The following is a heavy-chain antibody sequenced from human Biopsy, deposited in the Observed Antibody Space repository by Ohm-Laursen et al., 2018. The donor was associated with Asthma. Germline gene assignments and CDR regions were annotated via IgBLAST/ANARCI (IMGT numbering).Heavy chain of an antibody. CDR2: IDWEEDK. J-gene: IGHJ4*02. Sequence: TQTITLTCSFSGFSLSSSGANVNWIRQPPGKALEWLARIDWEEDKFYSKSLRTRLTISKGSSEDQVVLTMTNMGPVDTATYYCTRHNDYWGPGILVTVSP. V-gene: IGHV2-70*04. CDR3: TRHNDY. D-gene: IGHD1-14*01. CDR1: GFSLSSSGAN.